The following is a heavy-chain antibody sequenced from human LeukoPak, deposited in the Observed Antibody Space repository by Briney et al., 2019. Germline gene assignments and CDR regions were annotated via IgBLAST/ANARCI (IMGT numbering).Heavy chain of an antibody. V-gene: IGHV1-46*01. CDR3: ARGITIFGVVIVTLDY. Sequence: ASVKDSCKASGYTFTSYYMHWVRQAPGQGLEWMGIINPSGGSTSYAQKFQGRVTMTRDTSTSTVYMELSSLRSEDTAVYYCARGITIFGVVIVTLDYWGQGTLVTVSS. D-gene: IGHD3-3*01. CDR1: GYTFTSYY. CDR2: INPSGGST. J-gene: IGHJ4*02.